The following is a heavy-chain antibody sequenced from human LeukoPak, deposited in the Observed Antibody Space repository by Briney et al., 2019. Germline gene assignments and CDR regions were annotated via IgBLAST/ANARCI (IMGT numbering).Heavy chain of an antibody. CDR2: INHSGST. J-gene: IGHJ4*02. CDR3: ARGRRGSGSYYFNY. Sequence: SETLSLTCAVNGGSFSGYYWSWIRQPPGKGLEWIGEINHSGSTNYNPSLKSRVTISVDTSKNQFSLKLSSVTAADTAVYYCARGRRGSGSYYFNYWGQGTLVTVSS. CDR1: GGSFSGYY. D-gene: IGHD3-10*01. V-gene: IGHV4-34*01.